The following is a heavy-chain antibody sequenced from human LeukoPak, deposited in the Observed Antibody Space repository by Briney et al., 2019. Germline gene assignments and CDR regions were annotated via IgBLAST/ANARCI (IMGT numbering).Heavy chain of an antibody. CDR2: IKQDGSEK. V-gene: IGHV3-7*03. CDR3: ARDRGQQLVQYNFDY. Sequence: PGGSLRLSCAASGFTFTSYAMTWVRQAPGKGLEWVANIKQDGSEKYYVDSVKGRFTISRDNAKNSLYLQMNSLRAEDTAVYYCARDRGQQLVQYNFDYWGQGTLVTVSS. CDR1: GFTFTSYA. J-gene: IGHJ4*02. D-gene: IGHD6-13*01.